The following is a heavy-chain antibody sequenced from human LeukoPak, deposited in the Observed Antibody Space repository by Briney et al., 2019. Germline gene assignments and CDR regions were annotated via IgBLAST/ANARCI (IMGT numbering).Heavy chain of an antibody. Sequence: SETLSLTFTVSGGSIISYYWSWIRQSPGKGLEWIGYVFYTGTTKYNPSLKSRVTLSIDTSKNQFSLKLTSVTAADTAVYYCARGLWFGEGLDDYWGQGTLVTVSS. CDR1: GGSIISYY. D-gene: IGHD3-10*01. CDR2: VFYTGTT. V-gene: IGHV4-59*01. CDR3: ARGLWFGEGLDDY. J-gene: IGHJ4*02.